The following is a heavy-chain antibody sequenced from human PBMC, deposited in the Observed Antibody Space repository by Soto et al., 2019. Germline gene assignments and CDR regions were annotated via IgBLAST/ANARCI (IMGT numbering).Heavy chain of an antibody. CDR3: ARGELTIGFWSGSHLQH. CDR1: GGSISSGGYY. Sequence: SETLSLTCTVSGGSISSGGYYWSWIRQHPGKGLEWIGYIYYSGSTFYNPSLKSRVTISVDTSKNQFSLKLSSATAADTAVYYCARGELTIGFWSGSHLQHCGQDTLVTVSS. CDR2: IYYSGST. D-gene: IGHD3-3*01. J-gene: IGHJ1*01. V-gene: IGHV4-31*03.